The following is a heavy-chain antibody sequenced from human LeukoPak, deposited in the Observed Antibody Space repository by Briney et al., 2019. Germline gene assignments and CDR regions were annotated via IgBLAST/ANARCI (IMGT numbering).Heavy chain of an antibody. CDR1: GLTVSKNY. CDR3: AKLPLLPGFLLAYCGGDCYSKADY. Sequence: GRSLRLSCAAAGLTVSKNYMSWVRQAPGKGLGWVAFIRYDGSNKYYADSVKGRFTISRDNSKNTLYLQMNSLRAEDTAVYYCAKLPLLPGFLLAYCGGDCYSKADYWGQGTLVTVSS. J-gene: IGHJ4*02. D-gene: IGHD2-21*02. CDR2: IRYDGSNK. V-gene: IGHV3-30*02.